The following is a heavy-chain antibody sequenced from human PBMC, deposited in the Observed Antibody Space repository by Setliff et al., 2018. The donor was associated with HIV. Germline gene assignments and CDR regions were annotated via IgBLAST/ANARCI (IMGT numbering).Heavy chain of an antibody. CDR1: GGSFSDYY. Sequence: PSETLSLTCAVYGGSFSDYYWSWIRQSPGRGLEWIGEINHGGSTIYNPSLKSRVTISIDTSKNQFSLNPTSVTAADTAIYYCARGLDVWGTYRYRNYFDYWGQGTLVTVSS. V-gene: IGHV4-34*01. J-gene: IGHJ4*02. D-gene: IGHD3-16*02. CDR3: ARGLDVWGTYRYRNYFDY. CDR2: INHGGST.